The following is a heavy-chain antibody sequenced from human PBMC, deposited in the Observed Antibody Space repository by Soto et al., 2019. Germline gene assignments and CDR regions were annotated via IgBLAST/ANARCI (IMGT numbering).Heavy chain of an antibody. D-gene: IGHD2-21*02. V-gene: IGHV1-69*06. Sequence: ASVKCSCTASGGSFSSYASSWGRKETGQGLEWMGGIIPIFGTANYAQKFQGRVTITADKSTSTAYMELSSLRSEDTAVYYCAIQGEAYCGGDCYSRGNYYYYYVMDVWVQGTTVTGFS. CDR2: IIPIFGTA. CDR3: AIQGEAYCGGDCYSRGNYYYYYVMDV. CDR1: GGSFSSYA. J-gene: IGHJ6*02.